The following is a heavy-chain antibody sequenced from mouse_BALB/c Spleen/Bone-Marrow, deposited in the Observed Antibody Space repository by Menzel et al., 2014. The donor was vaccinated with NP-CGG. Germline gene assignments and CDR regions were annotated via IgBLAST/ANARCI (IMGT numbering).Heavy chain of an antibody. J-gene: IGHJ1*01. CDR2: IYPGGGYT. Sequence: VQVVESGAELVRPGTSVKISCKASGYTFTNYWLGWVKQRPGHGLEWIGDIYPGGGYTNYNEKFEGKATLTADTSSSTAYMQLSSLTSEDSAVYFCARGVRRYFDVWGAGTTVTVSS. CDR1: GYTFTNYW. CDR3: ARGVRRYFDV. V-gene: IGHV1-63*02. D-gene: IGHD2-14*01.